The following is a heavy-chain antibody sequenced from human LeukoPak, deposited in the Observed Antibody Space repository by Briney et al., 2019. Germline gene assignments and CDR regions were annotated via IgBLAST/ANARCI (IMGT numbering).Heavy chain of an antibody. V-gene: IGHV6-1*01. CDR2: TYYRSKWYN. CDR1: GDSVSSNSAA. CDR3: AREVGPLGYFDY. J-gene: IGHJ4*02. Sequence: SQTLSLTCALSGDSVSSNSAAWRWIRQSPSRGLEWLGWTYYRSKWYNDYAVSVKSRITINPDISRNQFSLQLTSVTPEDTAVYYCAREVGPLGYFDYWGQGTLVTVSS.